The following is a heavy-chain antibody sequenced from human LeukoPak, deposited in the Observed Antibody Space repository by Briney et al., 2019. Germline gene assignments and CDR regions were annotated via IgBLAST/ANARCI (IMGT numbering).Heavy chain of an antibody. CDR1: GDSISTYY. Sequence: PSETLSLTCTVSGDSISTYYWSWIRQPPGKGLEWIGYIYYSGSTNYNPSLESRVTMSLDTSKNQFSLKLSSVTAADTAVYYCARAITMVRGGYDAFDIWGQGTMVTVSS. CDR3: ARAITMVRGGYDAFDI. J-gene: IGHJ3*02. D-gene: IGHD3-10*01. CDR2: IYYSGST. V-gene: IGHV4-59*01.